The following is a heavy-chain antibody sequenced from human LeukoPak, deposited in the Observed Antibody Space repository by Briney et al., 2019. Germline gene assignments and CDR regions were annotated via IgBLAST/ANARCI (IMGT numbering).Heavy chain of an antibody. CDR1: SVSISTYY. J-gene: IGHJ3*02. Sequence: SETLSLTCTVSSVSISTYYWSWIRQPPGKGLEWIGYIYYSGSTNYNPSLKSRVTISVDTSKNQFSLKLSSVTAADTAVYYCARDKYYYDSSGSSIWSQGTMVTVSS. CDR3: ARDKYYYDSSGSSI. CDR2: IYYSGST. V-gene: IGHV4-59*01. D-gene: IGHD3-22*01.